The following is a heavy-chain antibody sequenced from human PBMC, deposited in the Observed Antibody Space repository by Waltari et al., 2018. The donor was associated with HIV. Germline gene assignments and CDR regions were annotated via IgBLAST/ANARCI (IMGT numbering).Heavy chain of an antibody. V-gene: IGHV3-64D*06. CDR3: VLDANRPLDY. CDR2: INGNGATT. CDR1: GFTLRQYY. J-gene: IGHJ4*02. Sequence: EVQLVESGGGSVQPGGSLRLSCSASGFTLRQYYMHWVRQAPGKGLEYVSVINGNGATTYYADSVKGRVTISRDNSKNTVYLQMSSLRVEDTAVYYCVLDANRPLDYWGQGTLVSVSS.